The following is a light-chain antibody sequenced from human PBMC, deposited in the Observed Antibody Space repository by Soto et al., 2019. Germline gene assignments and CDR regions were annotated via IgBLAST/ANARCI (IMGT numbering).Light chain of an antibody. Sequence: HSALTRPASVSGAAGQAITISCTGTSSDVGSYNLVSWYQQHPGKAPKLMIYEGSKRPSGVSNRFSGSKSGNTASLTISGLQAEDEADYYCCSYAGSSFYVFGTGTKVTVL. CDR3: CSYAGSSFYV. CDR2: EGS. J-gene: IGLJ1*01. CDR1: SSDVGSYNL. V-gene: IGLV2-23*01.